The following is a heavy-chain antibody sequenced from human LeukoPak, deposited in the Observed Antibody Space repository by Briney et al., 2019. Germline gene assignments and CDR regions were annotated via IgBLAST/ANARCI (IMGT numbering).Heavy chain of an antibody. Sequence: PGRSLRLSCAASGFTFSSYGMHWVRQAPGKGLEWVAVIWYDGSNKYYADSAKGRFTISRDNSKNTLYLQMNSLRAEDTAVYYCVRELMRSSTNYYYYYGMDVWGQGTTVTVSS. V-gene: IGHV3-33*01. CDR3: VRELMRSSTNYYYYYGMDV. J-gene: IGHJ6*02. CDR1: GFTFSSYG. CDR2: IWYDGSNK. D-gene: IGHD2-2*01.